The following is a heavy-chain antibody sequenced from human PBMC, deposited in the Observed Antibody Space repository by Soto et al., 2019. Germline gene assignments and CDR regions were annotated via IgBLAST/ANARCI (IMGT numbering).Heavy chain of an antibody. J-gene: IGHJ4*02. CDR1: GFTFSSYS. Sequence: PGGSLRLSCAASGFTFSSYSMNWVRQAPGKGLEWVSSISSSSSYIYYADSVKGRFTISRDNAKNSPYLQMNSPRAEDTAVYYCARGPYYYDSSGRTKFDYWGQGTLVTVSS. V-gene: IGHV3-21*01. CDR3: ARGPYYYDSSGRTKFDY. CDR2: ISSSSSYI. D-gene: IGHD3-22*01.